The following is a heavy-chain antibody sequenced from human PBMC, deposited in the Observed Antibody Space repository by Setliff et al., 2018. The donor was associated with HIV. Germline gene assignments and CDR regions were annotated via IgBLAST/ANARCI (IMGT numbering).Heavy chain of an antibody. J-gene: IGHJ4*02. CDR1: GYSMSSGYY. D-gene: IGHD3-22*01. V-gene: IGHV4-38-2*01. CDR2: VYHTGST. CDR3: ARAADYHDSSGYWAPPRYFDY. Sequence: PSETLSLTCGVSGYSMSSGYYWGWIRQPPGKGLEWIGNVYHTGSTYYNPSLKSRVSISVDTSKKQFSLKLSAVSAADTAVYYCARAADYHDSSGYWAPPRYFDYWGQGTLVTVSS.